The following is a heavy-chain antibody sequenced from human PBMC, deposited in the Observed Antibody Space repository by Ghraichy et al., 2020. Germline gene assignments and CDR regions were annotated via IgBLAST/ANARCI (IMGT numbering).Heavy chain of an antibody. V-gene: IGHV1-46*01. CDR1: GYTFTNYY. Sequence: ASVKVSCKASGYTFTNYYMHWVRQAPGQGLEWMGIINPNGGRTSYAQKFQGRVTVTRDTSTTTVYMELSSLTSEDTAVYYCARENPHDYNRYYFYGMDVWGQGTTVTVSS. D-gene: IGHD4-11*01. CDR2: INPNGGRT. J-gene: IGHJ6*02. CDR3: ARENPHDYNRYYFYGMDV.